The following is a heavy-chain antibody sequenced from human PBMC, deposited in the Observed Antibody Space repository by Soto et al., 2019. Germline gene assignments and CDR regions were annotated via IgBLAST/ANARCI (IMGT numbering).Heavy chain of an antibody. V-gene: IGHV4-31*03. CDR1: GDSVSGGYY. J-gene: IGHJ6*02. Sequence: QVQLQESGPGLVEPSQTLSLTCTVSGDSVSGGYYWSWVRQRPRKGLEWIGYVSPIGTPYYSPSLNSRVSISIDTSKHQLSLEVRSVTAADTAVYYCARDRGTYGMDVWGQGTTVTVSS. CDR3: ARDRGTYGMDV. CDR2: VSPIGTP.